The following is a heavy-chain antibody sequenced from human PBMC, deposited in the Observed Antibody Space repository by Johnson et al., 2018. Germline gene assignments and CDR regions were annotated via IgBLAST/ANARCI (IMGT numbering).Heavy chain of an antibody. V-gene: IGHV3-30*04. CDR1: GFSFSSYS. J-gene: IGHJ3*02. D-gene: IGHD2-8*02. CDR2: ISYNGKYK. CDR3: AGEAGGLNESVTAGVFDI. Sequence: QVQLVQSGGGVVQPGRSLGLSCAGSGFSFSSYSIHWVRQAPGKGLEWLTVISYNGKYKFDADSVRGRFTVYRDNSKNSVYLQMSSLRPQDTAVSYCAGEAGGLNESVTAGVFDIWGQGTMVTVSS.